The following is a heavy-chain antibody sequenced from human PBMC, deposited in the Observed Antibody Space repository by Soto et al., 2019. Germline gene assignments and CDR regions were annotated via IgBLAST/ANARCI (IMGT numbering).Heavy chain of an antibody. V-gene: IGHV6-1*01. D-gene: IGHD3-10*01. CDR2: TYYRSKWYN. Sequence: SQTLSLTCAISGDSVSSNSAAWNWIRQSPSRGLEWLGRTYYRSKWYNDYALSVKSRITINPDTSKNQFSLQLNSVTPEGTAVYYCARDRVPSYYGSGTFYRYYYYGMEVWGQGTTVTVSS. J-gene: IGHJ6*02. CDR3: ARDRVPSYYGSGTFYRYYYYGMEV. CDR1: GDSVSSNSAA.